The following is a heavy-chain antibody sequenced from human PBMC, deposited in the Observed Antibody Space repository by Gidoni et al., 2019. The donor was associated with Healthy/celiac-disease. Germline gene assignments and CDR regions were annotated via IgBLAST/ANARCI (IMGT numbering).Heavy chain of an antibody. CDR3: ARPSSEQGLRPPHSNEPRYYYYYYGMDV. CDR1: GFTVSSTY. J-gene: IGHJ6*02. Sequence: EVQLVESGGGLIQPGGSLRLSCAASGFTVSSTYMSWVRQSPGKGLEWVSVIYSGGSTYYADSVKGRFTISRDNSKNTLYLQMNSLRAEDTAVYYCARPSSEQGLRPPHSNEPRYYYYYYGMDVWGQGTTVTVSS. D-gene: IGHD1-1*01. CDR2: IYSGGST. V-gene: IGHV3-53*01.